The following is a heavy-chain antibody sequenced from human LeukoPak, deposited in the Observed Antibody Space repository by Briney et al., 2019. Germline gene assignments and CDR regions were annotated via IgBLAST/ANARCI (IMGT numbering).Heavy chain of an antibody. CDR3: ARGLRTRYSSSWFYFDS. J-gene: IGHJ4*02. D-gene: IGHD6-13*01. CDR1: GFTFSDYY. CDR2: ISSSGSNK. Sequence: GGSLRLSCAASGFTFSDYYMNWIRQAPGKGLEWVSSISSSGSNKYYADSADSVKGRFTISRDNAKNSLYLQMNSLRAEDTAVYYCARGLRTRYSSSWFYFDSWGQGTLVTVSS. V-gene: IGHV3-11*01.